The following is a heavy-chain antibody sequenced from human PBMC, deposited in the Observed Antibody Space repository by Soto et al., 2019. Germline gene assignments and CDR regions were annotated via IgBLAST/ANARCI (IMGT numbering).Heavy chain of an antibody. Sequence: ASVKVSCKASGYTFTSYDINWVRQATGQGLEWMGWMNPNSGNTGYAQKFQGRVTMTRNTSISTAYMELSSLRSEDTAVYYCARVPARAYYYGSGSYHRFDPWGQGTLVTVTS. CDR2: MNPNSGNT. D-gene: IGHD3-10*01. V-gene: IGHV1-8*01. CDR3: ARVPARAYYYGSGSYHRFDP. CDR1: GYTFTSYD. J-gene: IGHJ5*02.